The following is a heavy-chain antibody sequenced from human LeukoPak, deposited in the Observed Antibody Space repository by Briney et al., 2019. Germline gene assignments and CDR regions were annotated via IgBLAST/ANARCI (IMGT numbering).Heavy chain of an antibody. CDR1: GGSISSSSYY. J-gene: IGHJ6*03. CDR2: IYYRGST. D-gene: IGHD6-19*01. CDR3: ARLKSGWYLSYYYIDV. V-gene: IGHV4-39*01. Sequence: PSETLSLTCTVSGGSISSSSYYWGWIRQPPGRGLEGIGIIYYRGSTYDNPSLKRRVTISADPSKTQLSLKLSSVTAADTAVYYCARLKSGWYLSYYYIDVWGKGTTVTVSS.